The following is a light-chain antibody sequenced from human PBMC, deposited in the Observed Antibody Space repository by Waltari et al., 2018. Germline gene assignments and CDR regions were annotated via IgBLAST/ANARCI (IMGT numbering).Light chain of an antibody. V-gene: IGLV1-44*01. Sequence: QSVLTQPPSASGTPGQRVTISCSGSSSNIGSNTVTWYQQLPGTAPKLLIYSNNQRPSGRPDRCSGSKSGTSASLAISGLQSEDEAHYYCAAWDDSLNGLYVFGTGTKVTVL. CDR1: SSNIGSNT. CDR3: AAWDDSLNGLYV. CDR2: SNN. J-gene: IGLJ1*01.